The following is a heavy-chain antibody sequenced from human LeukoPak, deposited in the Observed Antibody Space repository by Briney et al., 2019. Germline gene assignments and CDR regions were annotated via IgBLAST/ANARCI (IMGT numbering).Heavy chain of an antibody. J-gene: IGHJ5*02. CDR1: GGSFSGYY. V-gene: IGHV4-34*01. Sequence: SETQSLTCAVYGGSFSGYYWSWIRQPPGKGLEWIGEINHSGSTNYNPSLKSRVTISVDTSKNQFSLKLSSVTAADTAVYYCARGLIVGATSWGQGTLVTVSS. CDR3: ARGLIVGATS. CDR2: INHSGST. D-gene: IGHD1-26*01.